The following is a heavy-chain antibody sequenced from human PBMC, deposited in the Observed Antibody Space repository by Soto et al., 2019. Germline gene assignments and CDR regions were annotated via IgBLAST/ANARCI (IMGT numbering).Heavy chain of an antibody. CDR1: GFIFSGYA. CDR3: ARDIVVVVAASPAYGMDV. Sequence: PGGSLRLSCAASGFIFSGYAMNWVRHVPGKGLQWVSSISGSGGMTYYTDSVKGRFTISRDSAKNSLYLQMNSLRAEDTAVYYCARDIVVVVAASPAYGMDVWGQGTTVTVSS. J-gene: IGHJ6*02. CDR2: ISGSGGMT. V-gene: IGHV3-23*01. D-gene: IGHD2-15*01.